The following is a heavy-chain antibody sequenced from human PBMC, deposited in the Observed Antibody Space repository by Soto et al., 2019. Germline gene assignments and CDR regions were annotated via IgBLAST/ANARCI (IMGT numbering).Heavy chain of an antibody. CDR2: IYDGGRT. CDR3: ARGPSGDKVDS. Sequence: QVQLQESGPGLVKPSQTLSLTCTVSGGSISTVDYWWSWIRQSPDMGLEWIGHIYDGGRTYNNPALERRVTITVDSSKRQLSLTLSSVSAADSAVYYCARGPSGDKVDSWGQGTLVTVSS. J-gene: IGHJ4*02. V-gene: IGHV4-30-4*01. D-gene: IGHD7-27*01. CDR1: GGSISTVDYW.